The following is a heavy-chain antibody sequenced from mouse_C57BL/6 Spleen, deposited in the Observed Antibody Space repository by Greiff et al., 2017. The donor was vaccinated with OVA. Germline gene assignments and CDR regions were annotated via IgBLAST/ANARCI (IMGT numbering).Heavy chain of an antibody. Sequence: EVQLVESGGGLVKPGGSLKLSCAASGFTFSDYGMQWVRQAPEKGLEWVAYISSGSSTIYYADTVKGRFTISRDNAKNTLFLQMTSLRSEDTAMYYCARRALFFDYWGQGTTLTVSS. CDR3: ARRALFFDY. D-gene: IGHD3-1*01. J-gene: IGHJ2*01. CDR2: ISSGSSTI. CDR1: GFTFSDYG. V-gene: IGHV5-17*01.